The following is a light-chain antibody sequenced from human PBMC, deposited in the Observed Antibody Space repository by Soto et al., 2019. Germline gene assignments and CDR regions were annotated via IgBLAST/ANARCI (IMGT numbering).Light chain of an antibody. CDR2: SAF. CDR3: QYYGSSPWT. J-gene: IGKJ1*01. Sequence: EIGLTQSPGTLSLSPGERGSLSCRASQSVSSNSLAWYQQKPGQAPRLLIYSAFSRATGIPDRVSGSGSGTDFPRTVSRRDPEDCAVYYCQYYGSSPWTFGQGHKVDIK. CDR1: QSVSSNS. V-gene: IGKV3-20*01.